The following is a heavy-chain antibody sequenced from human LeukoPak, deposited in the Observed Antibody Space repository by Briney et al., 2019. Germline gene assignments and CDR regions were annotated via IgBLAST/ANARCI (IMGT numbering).Heavy chain of an antibody. CDR2: INPSGGST. CDR3: GRGFSYGIDY. D-gene: IGHD5-18*01. Sequence: ASVKVSCKASGYTFIGYYIHWVRQAPGQGLEWMGRINPSGGSTSYAQKFQGRVTMTRATSTTTVHMELSSLRSEDTAVYYCGRGFSYGIDYWGQGTLVTVSS. J-gene: IGHJ4*02. V-gene: IGHV1-46*01. CDR1: GYTFIGYY.